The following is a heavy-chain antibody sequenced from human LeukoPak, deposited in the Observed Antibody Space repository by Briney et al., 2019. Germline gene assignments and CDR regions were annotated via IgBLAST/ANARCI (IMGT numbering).Heavy chain of an antibody. CDR3: ARVAASLYYYYYYYMDG. CDR2: IYYSGST. CDR1: GGSISSYY. Sequence: SETLSLTCTVSGGSISSYYWSWIRQPPGKGLEWIGYIYYSGSTNYNPSLKSRVTISVDTSKNQFSLKLSSVTAADTAVYYCARVAASLYYYYYYYMDGRGKGTTVTVS. D-gene: IGHD2-15*01. V-gene: IGHV4-59*01. J-gene: IGHJ6*03.